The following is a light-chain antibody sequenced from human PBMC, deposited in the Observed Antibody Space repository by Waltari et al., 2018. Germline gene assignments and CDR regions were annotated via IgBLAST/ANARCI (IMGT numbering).Light chain of an antibody. Sequence: SYDLTQPPPLSVSPGPTATITCSGHELAKKYTSWYQQKPGQSPVLVLYQDNVRPSGIPERFSGSNSGNPATLTISGTQAMDEADYYCLVWDSSIGVFGSGTKITVL. J-gene: IGLJ1*01. CDR2: QDN. V-gene: IGLV3-1*01. CDR3: LVWDSSIGV. CDR1: ELAKKY.